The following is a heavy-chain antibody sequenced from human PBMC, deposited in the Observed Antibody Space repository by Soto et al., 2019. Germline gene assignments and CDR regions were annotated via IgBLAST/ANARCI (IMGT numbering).Heavy chain of an antibody. CDR3: ASDWAGAGPFDY. Sequence: QVQLVQSGAEVKKPGASVKVSCKASGYTFTSYGISWVRQAPGQGLEWMGWISAYNGNTNYAQKLQGRVTMTTDTSTRTAFMEQRSRRSDDTVVYYCASDWAGAGPFDYWGQGTLVIVS. CDR2: ISAYNGNT. J-gene: IGHJ4*02. V-gene: IGHV1-18*01. D-gene: IGHD6-13*01. CDR1: GYTFTSYG.